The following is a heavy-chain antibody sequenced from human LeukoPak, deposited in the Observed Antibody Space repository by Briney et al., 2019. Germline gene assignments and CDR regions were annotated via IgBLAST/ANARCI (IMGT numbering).Heavy chain of an antibody. CDR3: AKAPAYMVRGVRHFDY. J-gene: IGHJ4*02. CDR1: GFTFSSYA. D-gene: IGHD3-10*01. CDR2: ISGSGGST. V-gene: IGHV3-23*01. Sequence: PGGSLRLSCAASGFTFSSYAMSWVRQAPGKGLEWVSAISGSGGSTYYADSVKGRFTISRDNSKNTLYLQMNSLRAEDTAVYYCAKAPAYMVRGVRHFDYWGQGTLVTVSS.